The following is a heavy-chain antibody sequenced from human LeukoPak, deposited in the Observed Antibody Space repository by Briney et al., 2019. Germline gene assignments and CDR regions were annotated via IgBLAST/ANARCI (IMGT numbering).Heavy chain of an antibody. J-gene: IGHJ4*02. V-gene: IGHV4-59*01. Sequence: PETLSLTCTVSGGSISSYYWSWIRQPPGKGLEWIGYIYYSGSTNYNPSLKSRVTISVDTSKNQFSLKLSSVTAADTAVYYCARGSAVAGIRFDYWGQGTLVTVSS. D-gene: IGHD6-19*01. CDR3: ARGSAVAGIRFDY. CDR1: GGSISSYY. CDR2: IYYSGST.